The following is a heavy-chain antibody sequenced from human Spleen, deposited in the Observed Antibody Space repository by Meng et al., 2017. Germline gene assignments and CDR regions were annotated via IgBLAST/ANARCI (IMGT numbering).Heavy chain of an antibody. V-gene: IGHV3-23*01. CDR3: AKDEATSSGWYY. CDR1: GFTFSSYA. Sequence: GESLKISCAASGFTFSSYAMSWVRQAPGKGLEWVSAISGSGGSTYYADSVKGRFTISRDNSKHTLYLQMNSLRAEDTAVYYCAKDEATSSGWYYWGQGTLVTVSS. D-gene: IGHD6-19*01. CDR2: ISGSGGST. J-gene: IGHJ4*02.